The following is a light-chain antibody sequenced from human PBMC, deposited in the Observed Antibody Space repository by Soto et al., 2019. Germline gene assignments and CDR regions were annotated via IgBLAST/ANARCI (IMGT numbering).Light chain of an antibody. CDR2: DAS. CDR3: QQYGRSPRT. V-gene: IGKV3-20*01. Sequence: EIVLTQSAGSLSLSPGERATLSYRASQSVSSSYLAWYQQKPGQAPRLLIYDASSRATGIPDRFSGSGSGTDFTLTISRLEPEDFAVYYCQQYGRSPRTFGQGTKVEIK. J-gene: IGKJ1*01. CDR1: QSVSSSY.